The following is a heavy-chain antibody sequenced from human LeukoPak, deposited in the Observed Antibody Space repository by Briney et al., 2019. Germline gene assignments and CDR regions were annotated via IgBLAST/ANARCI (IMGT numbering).Heavy chain of an antibody. D-gene: IGHD5-24*01. J-gene: IGHJ4*02. V-gene: IGHV3-74*01. CDR1: GFTFRSYW. CDR2: VIRDGSFT. Sequence: GGSLRLSCAASGFTFRSYWMHWVRQAPGKGLEWVSRVIRDGSFTNYADSVKGRFTISRDNAKNTLYLQMSSLRAEDTAVYFCVREGDDFNFDYWGQGSLVTVSS. CDR3: VREGDDFNFDY.